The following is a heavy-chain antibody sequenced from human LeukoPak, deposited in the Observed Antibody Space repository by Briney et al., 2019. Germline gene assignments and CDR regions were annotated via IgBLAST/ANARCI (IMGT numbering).Heavy chain of an antibody. CDR1: GFTFDDYG. J-gene: IGHJ4*02. Sequence: GGSLRLSCAASGFTFDDYGMTWVRQVPGKGLEWVSGIDWSGGRTYYADSVKGRFTISRDNAKNSLYLQMNSLRAEDTAVYYCARLREIPVFGVVTKSTSYFDYWGQGTLVTVSS. CDR2: IDWSGGRT. D-gene: IGHD3-3*01. V-gene: IGHV3-20*04. CDR3: ARLREIPVFGVVTKSTSYFDY.